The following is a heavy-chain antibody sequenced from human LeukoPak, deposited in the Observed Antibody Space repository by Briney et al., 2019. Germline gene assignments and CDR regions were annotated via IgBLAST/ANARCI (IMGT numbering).Heavy chain of an antibody. CDR2: IKQDGSEK. CDR1: GFTFSSYW. CDR3: ARVVVVPAAIAP. V-gene: IGHV3-7*01. D-gene: IGHD2-2*01. Sequence: PGGSLRLSCAASGFTFSSYWMSWVRQAPGKGLEWVANIKQDGSEKYYVDSVNGRFTISRDNAKNSLYLQMNSLRAEDTAVYSCARVVVVPAAIAPWGQGTLVTVSS. J-gene: IGHJ5*02.